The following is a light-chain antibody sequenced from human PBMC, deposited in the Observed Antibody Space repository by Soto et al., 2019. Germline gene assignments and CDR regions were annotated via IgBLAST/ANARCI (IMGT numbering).Light chain of an antibody. J-gene: IGKJ5*01. CDR3: QQSDSAPLA. CDR2: AAS. CDR1: QSISIY. V-gene: IGKV1-39*01. Sequence: DIQMTQSPRSLSASVGDRVTITCRASQSISIYLNWYQQKPGKAPKLLIYAASTLQTGIPSRFSGSGSGTDFTLTISSLQPDDFATYYCQQSDSAPLAFGQGTRLDIK.